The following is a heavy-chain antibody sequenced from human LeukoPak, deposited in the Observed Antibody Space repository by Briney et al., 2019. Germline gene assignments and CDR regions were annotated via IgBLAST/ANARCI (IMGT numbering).Heavy chain of an antibody. V-gene: IGHV3-48*02. CDR3: ARGPDTVYSSGFDNWFDP. D-gene: IGHD6-19*01. J-gene: IGHJ5*02. CDR2: ISSSSSTI. Sequence: PGGSLRLSCAASGFTFSSYSMNWVRQAPGKGLEWVSYISSSSSTIYYVDSVKGRFTISRDNAKNSLYLQMNSLRDEDTAVYYCARGPDTVYSSGFDNWFDPWGQGTLVTVSS. CDR1: GFTFSSYS.